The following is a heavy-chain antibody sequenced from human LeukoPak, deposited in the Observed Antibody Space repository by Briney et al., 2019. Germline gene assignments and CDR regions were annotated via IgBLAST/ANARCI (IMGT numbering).Heavy chain of an antibody. CDR3: TTDRPHNNRDY. D-gene: IGHD1-14*01. Sequence: GGSLRLSCAASGFTFSNAWMSWVRQAPGKGLESVGRIKSKTGGGTTDYAAPVKGRFTISRDDSKNTLYLQMNSLKTEDTAVYYCTTDRPHNNRDYWGQGTLVTVSS. CDR2: IKSKTGGGTT. J-gene: IGHJ4*02. CDR1: GFTFSNAW. V-gene: IGHV3-15*01.